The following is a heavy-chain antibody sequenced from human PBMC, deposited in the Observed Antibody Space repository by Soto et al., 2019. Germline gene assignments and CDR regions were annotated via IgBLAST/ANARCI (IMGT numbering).Heavy chain of an antibody. CDR2: ISAYNGNT. CDR3: ARLFYNWNYVFDY. V-gene: IGHV1-18*01. Sequence: ASVKVTCKASRYAFTSYALRWVRQAPGQGLEWMGWISAYNGNTNYAQKLQGRVTMTTDTSTSTAYMELRSLRSDDTAVYYCARLFYNWNYVFDYWGQGTLVTVSS. CDR1: RYAFTSYA. D-gene: IGHD1-7*01. J-gene: IGHJ4*02.